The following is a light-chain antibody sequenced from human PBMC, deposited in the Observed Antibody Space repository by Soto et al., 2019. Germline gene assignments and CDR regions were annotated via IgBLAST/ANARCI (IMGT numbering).Light chain of an antibody. J-gene: IGKJ1*01. CDR1: QSLLHITGETF. Sequence: DVVMTQTPLSLSVAPGQPASISCKSSQSLLHITGETFLFWYLQKPGQSPQLLIYLGSNRASGGPDRFSGSVSGTDFTLKISRVEAEDVGVYYCMQSLQTPWTFGQGTKVDIK. V-gene: IGKV2-28*01. CDR2: LGS. CDR3: MQSLQTPWT.